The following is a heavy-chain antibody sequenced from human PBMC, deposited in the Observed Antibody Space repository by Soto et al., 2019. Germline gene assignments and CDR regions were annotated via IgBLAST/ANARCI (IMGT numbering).Heavy chain of an antibody. Sequence: QVQLVQSGAEVKKPGSSVKVSCKASGGTFSSYTISWVRQAPGQGLEWMGRIIPILGIANYAQKFQGRVTITADKSTSTAYMELSSLRSEDTAVXYCAREVGGYPYYYYYMDVWGKGTTVTVSS. CDR1: GGTFSSYT. CDR3: AREVGGYPYYYYYMDV. CDR2: IIPILGIA. D-gene: IGHD3-22*01. V-gene: IGHV1-69*08. J-gene: IGHJ6*03.